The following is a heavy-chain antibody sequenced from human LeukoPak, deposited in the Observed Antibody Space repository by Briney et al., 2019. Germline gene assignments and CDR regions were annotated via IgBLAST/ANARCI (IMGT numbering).Heavy chain of an antibody. Sequence: SEILSLTCDVSGDSFRGYYWSWIRQPPVKVLEWIGYIYYSGSTNYNPSLKSRVTISVDTSKNQFSLKLSSVTAADTAVYYCARMFTVTTIFDYWGQGTLVTVSS. J-gene: IGHJ4*02. CDR2: IYYSGST. V-gene: IGHV4-59*01. D-gene: IGHD4-17*01. CDR1: GDSFRGYY. CDR3: ARMFTVTTIFDY.